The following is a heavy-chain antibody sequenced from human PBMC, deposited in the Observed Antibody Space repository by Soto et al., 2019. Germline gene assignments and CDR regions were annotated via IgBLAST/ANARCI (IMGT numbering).Heavy chain of an antibody. V-gene: IGHV3-23*01. CDR3: AKAANGWFSAFDI. CDR1: GFSFSSYA. CDR2: ISGSGGST. D-gene: IGHD6-19*01. Sequence: EVQLLESGGGLVQPGGSLRLSCAASGFSFSSYAMSWVRQPPGKGLEWVSAISGSGGSTYYADSVKGRFTFSRDNSKNTMYLQMNSLAAEDTAVYYCAKAANGWFSAFDIWGQGTMVTVSS. J-gene: IGHJ3*02.